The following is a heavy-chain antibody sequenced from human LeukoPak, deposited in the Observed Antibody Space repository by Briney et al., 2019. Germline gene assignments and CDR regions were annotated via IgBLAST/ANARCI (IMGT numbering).Heavy chain of an antibody. CDR3: ARSPGMVRGVIIEC. V-gene: IGHV3-21*01. CDR2: ISSSSSYI. CDR1: GFTFISYS. D-gene: IGHD3-10*01. J-gene: IGHJ4*02. Sequence: RGGLRLSCAASGFTFISYSMSWVRHAPGKGLEWVSSISSSSSYIYYADSLKGRFTISRENAKNSLYLQMNSLRVEDTAVYYCARSPGMVRGVIIECWGQGTLVTVSS.